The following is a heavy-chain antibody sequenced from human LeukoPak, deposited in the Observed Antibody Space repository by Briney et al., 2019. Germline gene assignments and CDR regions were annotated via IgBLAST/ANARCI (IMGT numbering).Heavy chain of an antibody. CDR1: GGSISSSSHY. V-gene: IGHV4-39*01. Sequence: SETLSLTCIVSGGSISSSSHYWGWIRQPPGKGLEWIGSIYYSGSTYYNPSLKSRVTISVDTSKNQFSLKMSSVTAADTAVYYCARPVAGSFDYWGQGTLVTVSS. D-gene: IGHD6-19*01. CDR2: IYYSGST. CDR3: ARPVAGSFDY. J-gene: IGHJ4*02.